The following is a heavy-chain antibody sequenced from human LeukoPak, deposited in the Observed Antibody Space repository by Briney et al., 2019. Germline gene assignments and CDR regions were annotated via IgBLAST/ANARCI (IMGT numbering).Heavy chain of an antibody. CDR3: AKDFYDSSGYFRVPHLFDY. V-gene: IGHV3-30*02. Sequence: GGSLRLSCAASAFTFSRYGMHWVRQAPGKGLEWLAFIRYDGSNKYYADSVKGRFTITRDNSKNTLYLQMNSLRAEDTAVYYCAKDFYDSSGYFRVPHLFDYWGQGTLVTVSS. CDR1: AFTFSRYG. D-gene: IGHD3-22*01. CDR2: IRYDGSNK. J-gene: IGHJ4*02.